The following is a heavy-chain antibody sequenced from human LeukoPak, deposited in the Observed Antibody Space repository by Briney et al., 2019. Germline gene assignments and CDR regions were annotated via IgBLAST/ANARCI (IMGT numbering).Heavy chain of an antibody. J-gene: IGHJ3*01. CDR2: IYYSGST. CDR3: AKAGVRYFDSSGLYAFDS. Sequence: PSETLSLTCAVSGGSISSTSYYWAWIRQPPGKGLEWIGTIYYSGSTYHNPSLKSRVTLSVDTSRNQFSLRLSSVDAADTAVYYSAKAGVRYFDSSGLYAFDSWGQGTTVTVSS. D-gene: IGHD3-22*01. CDR1: GGSISSTSYY. V-gene: IGHV4-39*01.